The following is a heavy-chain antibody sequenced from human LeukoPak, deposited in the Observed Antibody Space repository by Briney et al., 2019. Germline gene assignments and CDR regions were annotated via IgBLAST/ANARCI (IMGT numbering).Heavy chain of an antibody. Sequence: SETLSLTCAVYGGSFSGYYWSWIRQPPGMGLEWIGEINHSGSTNYNPSLKSRVTISVDTSKNQFSLKLSSVTAADTAVYYCARGYSSGSLHFDYWGQGTLVTVSS. V-gene: IGHV4-34*01. CDR3: ARGYSSGSLHFDY. D-gene: IGHD6-19*01. CDR1: GGSFSGYY. J-gene: IGHJ4*02. CDR2: INHSGST.